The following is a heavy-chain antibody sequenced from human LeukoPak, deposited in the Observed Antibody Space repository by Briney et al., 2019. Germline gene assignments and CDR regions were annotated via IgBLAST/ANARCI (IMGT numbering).Heavy chain of an antibody. D-gene: IGHD3-22*01. V-gene: IGHV1-2*02. CDR1: GYTFTGYC. CDR3: ARTLSGYCSPSFDY. Sequence: GASVKLSCTGSGYTFTGYCMNWERRGLGQGPEWMGWINSNSGGTNYAQKFQGRVTITRDTSIGTAYMELSRLRSDDTAVYYCARTLSGYCSPSFDYWGQGTLVTVSS. J-gene: IGHJ4*02. CDR2: INSNSGGT.